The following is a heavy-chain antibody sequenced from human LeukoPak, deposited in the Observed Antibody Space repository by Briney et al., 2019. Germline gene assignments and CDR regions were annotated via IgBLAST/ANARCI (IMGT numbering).Heavy chain of an antibody. J-gene: IGHJ5*02. CDR3: ARDHSVRGYYDSSGYSWFDP. Sequence: GGSLRLSCAASGFTFSNYLMSWVRQAPGKGLEWVANILEDGSEKYYVDSVKGRFTISRDNAKNSLYLQMNSLRAEDTAVYYCARDHSVRGYYDSSGYSWFDPWGQGTLVTVSS. CDR1: GFTFSNYL. V-gene: IGHV3-7*01. CDR2: ILEDGSEK. D-gene: IGHD3-22*01.